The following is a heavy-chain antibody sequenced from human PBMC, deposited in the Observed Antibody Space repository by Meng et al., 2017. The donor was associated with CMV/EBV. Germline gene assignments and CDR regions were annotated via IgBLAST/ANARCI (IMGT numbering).Heavy chain of an antibody. V-gene: IGHV3-21*01. J-gene: IGHJ4*02. CDR1: GFTFSSYS. D-gene: IGHD6-13*01. CDR3: AMLYSSSWYYFDY. CDR2: ISSSSSYI. Sequence: GGSLRLSCAASGFTFSSYSMNWVRQVPGKGLEWVSSISSSSSYIYYADSVKGRFTISRDNAKNSLYLQMNSLRAEDTAVYYCAMLYSSSWYYFDYWGQGTLVTVSS.